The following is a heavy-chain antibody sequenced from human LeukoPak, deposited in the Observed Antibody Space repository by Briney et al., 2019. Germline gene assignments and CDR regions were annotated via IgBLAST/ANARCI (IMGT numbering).Heavy chain of an antibody. CDR3: AELGITMSGGV. Sequence: GGSLRLSCAASGFTFSSYEMNWVRQAPGKGLEWVSYISSSGSTIYYADSVKGRFTISRDNAKNSLYLQMNSLRAEDTAVYYCAELGITMSGGVWGKGATVTISS. V-gene: IGHV3-48*03. J-gene: IGHJ6*04. CDR1: GFTFSSYE. CDR2: ISSSGSTI. D-gene: IGHD3-10*02.